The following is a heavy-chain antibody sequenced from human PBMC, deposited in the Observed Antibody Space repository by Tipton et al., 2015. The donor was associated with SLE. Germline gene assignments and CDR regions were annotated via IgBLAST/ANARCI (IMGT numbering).Heavy chain of an antibody. V-gene: IGHV1-18*01. CDR1: GYTFTTYG. CDR3: ARRNCGGDCYSLRHYFDY. J-gene: IGHJ4*02. Sequence: QVQLVQSGAEVKKPGASVKVSCKASGYTFTTYGVTWVRQAPGQGLEWMGWITTYNGNTNYAQKIQGRVTMTTDTSTSTVYMELRSLRSDDTAVYYCARRNCGGDCYSLRHYFDYWGQGTLVTVSS. CDR2: ITTYNGNT. D-gene: IGHD2-21*01.